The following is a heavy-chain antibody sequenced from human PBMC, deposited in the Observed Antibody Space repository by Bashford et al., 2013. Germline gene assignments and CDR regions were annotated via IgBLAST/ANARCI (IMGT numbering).Heavy chain of an antibody. Sequence: VASVKVSCKASGFSFTTSGLSWVRQAPGQGLEWMGWISAYNGNTYYSQKLEGRVTMTTDSSTSTAYMELRRLRSDDTAVYYCAREGYYYGSGTYRPSRRYGMDVVGAKGTAVTVSS. V-gene: IGHV1-18*01. D-gene: IGHD3-10*01. CDR1: GFSFTTSG. CDR2: ISAYNGNT. J-gene: IGHJ6*02. CDR3: AREGYYYGSGTYRPSRRYGMDV.